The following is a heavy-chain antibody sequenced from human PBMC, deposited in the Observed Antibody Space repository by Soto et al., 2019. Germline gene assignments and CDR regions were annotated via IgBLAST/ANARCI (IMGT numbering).Heavy chain of an antibody. D-gene: IGHD2-2*01. CDR3: ARLDCISTSCYYYYGMDV. V-gene: IGHV4-34*01. CDR2: INHSGVT. CDR1: GGSFSGYY. J-gene: IGHJ6*02. Sequence: SETLSLTCAVYGGSFSGYYWSWIRQPPGKGLEWIGEINHSGVTRYSPSFQGQVTISADKSISTAYLQWSSLKASDTAMYYCARLDCISTSCYYYYGMDVWGQGTTVTVSS.